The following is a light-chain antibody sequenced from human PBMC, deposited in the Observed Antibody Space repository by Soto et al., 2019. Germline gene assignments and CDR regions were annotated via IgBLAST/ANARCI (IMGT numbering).Light chain of an antibody. CDR3: QHYGGFMYT. CDR1: EGVRSGN. CDR2: AAS. V-gene: IGKV3-20*01. J-gene: IGKJ2*01. Sequence: LVLTQSPGTLSLSPGERATFPSRPSEGVRSGNLAWYHQKPGQAPRLLIYAASSRATGTPDRFSGSGSGTDFTLSISRLEPEDFAVYYCQHYGGFMYTFGQGTKLEI.